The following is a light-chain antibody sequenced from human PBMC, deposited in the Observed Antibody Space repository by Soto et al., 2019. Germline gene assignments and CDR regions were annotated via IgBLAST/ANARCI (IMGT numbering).Light chain of an antibody. Sequence: EIVMTQSLATLSVSPGERATLSCRASQSVGSDLAWYQQKPGQTPRLLIFGASTRATGIPARSSGSGSGTEFALTISSLQSEDFAVYYCQQYNNWPLTFGGGTKVDIK. V-gene: IGKV3-15*01. CDR2: GAS. J-gene: IGKJ4*01. CDR3: QQYNNWPLT. CDR1: QSVGSD.